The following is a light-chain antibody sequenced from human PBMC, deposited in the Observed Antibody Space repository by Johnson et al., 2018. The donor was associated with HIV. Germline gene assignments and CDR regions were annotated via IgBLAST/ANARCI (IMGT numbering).Light chain of an antibody. CDR3: GIWDRSLTIGGV. V-gene: IGLV1-51*01. CDR1: SCDIGNNY. J-gene: IGLJ1*01. Sequence: QSVLTQPPSVSAAPGQKVTISCSGSSCDIGNNYVSWHQKFPGAAPKVLIYDNNKRPSGIPDRFSGSKSGTSDTLGITGLQTGDEADYYCGIWDRSLTIGGVFGSGTKVTVL. CDR2: DNN.